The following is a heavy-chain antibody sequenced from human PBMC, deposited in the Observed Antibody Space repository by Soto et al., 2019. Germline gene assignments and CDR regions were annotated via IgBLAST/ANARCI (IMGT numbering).Heavy chain of an antibody. CDR1: GDSISTVDYF. CDR2: IYKSTTT. V-gene: IGHV4-30-4*01. J-gene: IGHJ5*01. CDR3: ARGRYCLTGRCFPNWFDS. Sequence: SETLSLTCSVSGDSISTVDYFWAWIRQPPGQALEYIGYIYKSTTTYYNPSFESRVAISLDTSKSQFSLNVTSVTAADTAVYLCARGRYCLTGRCFPNWFDSWGQGTLVTVSS. D-gene: IGHD2-15*01.